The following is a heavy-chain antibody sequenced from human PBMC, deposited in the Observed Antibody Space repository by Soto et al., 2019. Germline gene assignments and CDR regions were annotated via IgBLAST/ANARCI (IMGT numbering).Heavy chain of an antibody. Sequence: ASVKVSCKASGYTFTSYAMHWVRQAPGQRLEWMGWINAGNGNTKYSQKFQGRVTITRDTSASTAYMELSSLRSEDTAVYYCARVLVGATTRWFDPWGQGTLVTVSS. CDR1: GYTFTSYA. J-gene: IGHJ5*02. D-gene: IGHD1-26*01. CDR2: INAGNGNT. V-gene: IGHV1-3*01. CDR3: ARVLVGATTRWFDP.